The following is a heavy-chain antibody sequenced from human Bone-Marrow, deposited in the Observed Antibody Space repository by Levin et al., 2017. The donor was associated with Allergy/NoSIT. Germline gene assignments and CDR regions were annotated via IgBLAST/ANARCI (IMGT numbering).Heavy chain of an antibody. CDR3: VRGIIGDVRVAHKEAFDV. CDR2: ITGSGSTI. V-gene: IGHV3-11*04. J-gene: IGHJ3*01. Sequence: GGSLRLSCAASGFTFSDFYMSWIRQAPGKGLEWVSYITGSGSTIYYADSVKGRFTISRDNAKNSLNLQVSSLRAEDTAVYHCVRGIIGDVRVAHKEAFDVWGQGTMVTVSS. CDR1: GFTFSDFY. D-gene: IGHD2/OR15-2a*01.